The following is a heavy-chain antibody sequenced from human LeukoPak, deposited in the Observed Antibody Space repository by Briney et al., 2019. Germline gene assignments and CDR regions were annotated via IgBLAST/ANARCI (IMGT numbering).Heavy chain of an antibody. Sequence: GGSLRLSCAASGFTFSSYAMSWVRQAPGKGLEWVATISGGGDNSYYTDSVRGRFTISRDNSNNTLYLQMSSLTAGDTAVYYCAKTTTDYGDYRTYWGLGTLVTVSS. CDR3: AKTTTDYGDYRTY. V-gene: IGHV3-23*01. J-gene: IGHJ4*02. D-gene: IGHD4-17*01. CDR1: GFTFSSYA. CDR2: ISGGGDNS.